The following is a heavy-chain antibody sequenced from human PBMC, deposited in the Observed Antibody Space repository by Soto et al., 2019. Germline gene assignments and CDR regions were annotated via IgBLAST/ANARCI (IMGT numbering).Heavy chain of an antibody. CDR1: GFSFSSYG. CDR2: ISVGGDST. Sequence: EEQLLESGGGLVQPGGSMSLSCAASGFSFSSYGMSWVRQAPGKGLEWVSGISVGGDSTYYADSVKGRFTISRDKSKNTLYLQMNSLRAEDTAVYYCARGQDDYGDSDVWFDPWGQGHLVSVSS. J-gene: IGHJ5*02. CDR3: ARGQDDYGDSDVWFDP. D-gene: IGHD4-17*01. V-gene: IGHV3-23*01.